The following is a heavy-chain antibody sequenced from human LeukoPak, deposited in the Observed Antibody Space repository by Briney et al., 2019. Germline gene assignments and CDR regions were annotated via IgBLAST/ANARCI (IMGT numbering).Heavy chain of an antibody. CDR3: ARAGSWSSRPYFDY. CDR2: ISGSGGST. Sequence: GGSLRLSCAASGFTFSSYAMSWVRQAPGKGLEWVSAISGSGGSTYSADSVKGRFTISRDNSKNMVYLQTSSLRAEDTAVYYCARAGSWSSRPYFDYWGQGILVSVSS. D-gene: IGHD1-26*01. J-gene: IGHJ4*02. CDR1: GFTFSSYA. V-gene: IGHV3-23*01.